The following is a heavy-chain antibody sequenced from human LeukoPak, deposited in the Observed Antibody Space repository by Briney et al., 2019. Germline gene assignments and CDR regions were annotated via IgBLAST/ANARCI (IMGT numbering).Heavy chain of an antibody. J-gene: IGHJ4*02. CDR3: TTLYYYDTTGYYWRGFDY. V-gene: IGHV4-34*01. Sequence: HSGTTNYNPSLTRRVTITVDTSKNQFSLELNSVTAADTALYFCTTLYYYDTTGYYWRGFDYWGQGALVTVSS. D-gene: IGHD3-22*01. CDR2: HSGTT.